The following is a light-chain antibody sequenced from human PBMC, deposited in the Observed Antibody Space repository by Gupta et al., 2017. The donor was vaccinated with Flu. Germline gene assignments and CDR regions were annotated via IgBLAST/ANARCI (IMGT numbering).Light chain of an antibody. CDR1: QDISNY. CDR2: AAS. J-gene: IGKJ2*01. Sequence: PSSLSAAVGDRVTTTCRASQDISNYLNWYQQRPGRAPKLLMYAASTLQGGVPSRFSGSGSGTEFILTISSLQPEDVGTYYCQQSYMTPHTFGQGTKLEIK. CDR3: QQSYMTPHT. V-gene: IGKV1-39*01.